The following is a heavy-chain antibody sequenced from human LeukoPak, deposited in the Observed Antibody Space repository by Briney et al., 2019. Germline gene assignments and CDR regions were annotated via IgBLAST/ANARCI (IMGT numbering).Heavy chain of an antibody. J-gene: IGHJ4*02. CDR1: GGSISSHY. Sequence: SETLSLTCTVSGGSISSHYWSWIRQLPGKGLEWIGYIYYSGSTNYNPSLKSRVTISVDTSKNQFSLKLSSVTAADTAVYYCARSYGSGSYYNLFDYWGQGTLVTVSS. D-gene: IGHD3-10*01. CDR2: IYYSGST. CDR3: ARSYGSGSYYNLFDY. V-gene: IGHV4-59*11.